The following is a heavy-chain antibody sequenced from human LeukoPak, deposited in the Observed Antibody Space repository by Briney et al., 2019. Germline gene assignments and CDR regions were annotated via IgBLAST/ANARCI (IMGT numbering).Heavy chain of an antibody. CDR2: INPSGGST. J-gene: IGHJ6*02. Sequence: ASVKVSCKASGYTFTSYYMHWVRQAPGQGLEWMGIINPSGGSTSYAQKFQGRVTMTRDTSTSTVYMELSSLRSEDTAVYYCARDYRSPPPVDTAMVPSYYYGMDVWGQGTTVTVSS. CDR3: ARDYRSPPPVDTAMVPSYYYGMDV. CDR1: GYTFTSYY. D-gene: IGHD5-18*01. V-gene: IGHV1-46*01.